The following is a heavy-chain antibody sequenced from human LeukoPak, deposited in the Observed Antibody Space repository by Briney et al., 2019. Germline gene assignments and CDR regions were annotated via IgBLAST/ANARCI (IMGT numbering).Heavy chain of an antibody. V-gene: IGHV1-46*01. J-gene: IGHJ4*02. D-gene: IGHD3-16*01. CDR1: GYTLTELS. CDR2: INPSGGST. Sequence: ASVKVSCKVSGYTLTELSMHWVRQAPGQGLEWMGIINPSGGSTSYAQKFQGRVTMTRDMSTSTVYMELSSLRSEDTAVYYCASAGGGYATNFDYWGQGTLVTVSS. CDR3: ASAGGGYATNFDY.